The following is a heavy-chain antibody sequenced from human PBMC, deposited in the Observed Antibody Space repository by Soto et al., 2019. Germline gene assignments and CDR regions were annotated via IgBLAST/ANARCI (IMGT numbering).Heavy chain of an antibody. CDR3: ARVPAYSIGDL. CDR1: GYTFTSYA. D-gene: IGHD2-21*01. CDR2: INAANGNA. V-gene: IGHV1-3*01. J-gene: IGHJ2*01. Sequence: QVQLVQSGAEAKKPGASVKVSCKASGYTFTSYAMHWVRQAPGQRLEWMGWINAANGNAKYSQKFQGRVTITRDTSASTAYMELSSLRSEDTAVYYCARVPAYSIGDLWGRGALFTVSS.